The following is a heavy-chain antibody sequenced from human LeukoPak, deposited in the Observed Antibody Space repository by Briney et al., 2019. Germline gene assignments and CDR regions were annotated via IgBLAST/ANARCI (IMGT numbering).Heavy chain of an antibody. CDR1: GSTLSSYG. J-gene: IGHJ4*02. V-gene: IGHV3-30*02. CDR3: AKDPLYDYVWGSYRTIRETTYYFDY. D-gene: IGHD3-16*02. Sequence: GGSLRLSCAASGSTLSSYGMHWVRQAPGKGLEWVAFIRYDGSNKYYADSVKGRFTISRDNSKNTLYLQMNSLRAGDTAVYYCAKDPLYDYVWGSYRTIRETTYYFDYWGQGTLVTVSS. CDR2: IRYDGSNK.